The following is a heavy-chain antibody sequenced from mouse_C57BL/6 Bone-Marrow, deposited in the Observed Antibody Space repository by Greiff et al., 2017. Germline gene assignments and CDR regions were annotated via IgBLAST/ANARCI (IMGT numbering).Heavy chain of an antibody. CDR1: GYTFTSYW. CDR3: AREGPYVDY. V-gene: IGHV1-61*01. J-gene: IGHJ2*01. Sequence: VQLQQPGAELVRPGSSVKLSCKASGYTFTSYWLDWVKQRPGQGLEWIGNIYPSDSETHYNQKFKDKATLTVDKSSSTAYMQLSSLTSEDSAVYYCAREGPYVDYWGQGTTLTVAS. CDR2: IYPSDSET.